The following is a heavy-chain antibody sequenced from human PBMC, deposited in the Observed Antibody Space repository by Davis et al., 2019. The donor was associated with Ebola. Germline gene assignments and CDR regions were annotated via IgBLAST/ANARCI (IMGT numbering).Heavy chain of an antibody. CDR1: GFTFSSYA. CDR2: ISGSGGST. J-gene: IGHJ5*02. CDR3: ARDRAGSRWFDP. V-gene: IGHV3-23*01. D-gene: IGHD3-10*01. Sequence: PGGSLRLSCAASGFTFSSYAMSWVRQAPGKGLEWVSAISGSGGSTYYADSVKGRFTISRDNSKNTLYLQMNSLRAEDTAVYYCARDRAGSRWFDPWGQGTLVTVSS.